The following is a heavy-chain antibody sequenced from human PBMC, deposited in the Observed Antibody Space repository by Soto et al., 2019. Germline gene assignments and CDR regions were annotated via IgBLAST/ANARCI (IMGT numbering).Heavy chain of an antibody. D-gene: IGHD6-13*01. CDR1: GLTFGTYA. Sequence: GGSLRLSCSASGLTFGTYAMHWVRQAPEKGLEHVSAISSTGGNTHYADSVKARFTISRDNSRDTLYLQMGSLRTEDTAVYYCVKGMAYTRAYFDHRGQGTLVTVSS. V-gene: IGHV3-64D*08. CDR3: VKGMAYTRAYFDH. J-gene: IGHJ4*02. CDR2: ISSTGGNT.